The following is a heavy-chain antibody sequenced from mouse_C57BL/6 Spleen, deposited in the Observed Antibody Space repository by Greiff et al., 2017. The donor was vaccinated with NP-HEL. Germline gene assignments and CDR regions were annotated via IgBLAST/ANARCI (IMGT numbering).Heavy chain of an antibody. J-gene: IGHJ2*01. CDR3: TPHGSSYGY. CDR1: GYTFTDYE. CDR2: IDPETGGT. D-gene: IGHD1-1*01. V-gene: IGHV1-15*01. Sequence: VQLQQSGAELVRPGASVTLSCKASGYTFTDYEMHWVKQTPVHGLEWIGAIDPETGGTAYNQKFKGKAILTADKSSSTAYMDLRSLTSEDSAVYYCTPHGSSYGYWGQGTTLTVSS.